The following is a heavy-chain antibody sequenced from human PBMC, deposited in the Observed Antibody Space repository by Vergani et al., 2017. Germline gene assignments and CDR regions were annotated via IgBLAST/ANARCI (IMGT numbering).Heavy chain of an antibody. Sequence: QLQLQESGPGLVKPSETLSLTCTVSGGSISSSSYYWGWIRQTPVKGLEWIGSIYYSGSTYYNPSLKIRVSISVDTTKNQFSLKLSSVTAADTAVYYCARQGIVGATSFFDYWGQGTLVTVSS. D-gene: IGHD1-26*01. CDR3: ARQGIVGATSFFDY. V-gene: IGHV4-39*01. CDR1: GGSISSSSYY. CDR2: IYYSGST. J-gene: IGHJ4*02.